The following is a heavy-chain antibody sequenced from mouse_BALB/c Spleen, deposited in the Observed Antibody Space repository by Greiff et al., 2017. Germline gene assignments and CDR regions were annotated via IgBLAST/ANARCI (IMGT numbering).Heavy chain of an antibody. CDR1: GYTFTDYA. CDR3: ARDYGSSYTYNYYAMDY. J-gene: IGHJ4*01. V-gene: IGHV1S137*01. CDR2: ISTYYGDA. Sequence: QVQLKQSGAELVRPGVSVKISCKGSGYTFTDYAMHWVKQSHAKSLEWIGVISTYYGDASYNQKFKGKATMTVDKSSSTAYMELARLTSEDSAIYYCARDYGSSYTYNYYAMDYWGQGTSVTVFS. D-gene: IGHD1-1*01.